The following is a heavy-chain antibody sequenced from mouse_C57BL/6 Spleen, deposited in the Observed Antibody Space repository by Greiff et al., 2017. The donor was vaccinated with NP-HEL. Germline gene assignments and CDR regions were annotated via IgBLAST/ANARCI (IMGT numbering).Heavy chain of an antibody. Sequence: VHVKQSGAELVKPGASVKLSCTASGFNIKDYYMHWVKQRTEQGLEWIGRIDPEDGETKYAPTFQGKATITADTSSNTAYLQLRSLTSEDTAVYYCARSRGGTRYFDYWGQGTTLTVSS. D-gene: IGHD4-1*01. V-gene: IGHV14-2*01. CDR2: IDPEDGET. J-gene: IGHJ2*01. CDR1: GFNIKDYY. CDR3: ARSRGGTRYFDY.